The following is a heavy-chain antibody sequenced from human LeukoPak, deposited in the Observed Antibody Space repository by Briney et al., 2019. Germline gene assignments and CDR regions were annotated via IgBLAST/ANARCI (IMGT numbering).Heavy chain of an antibody. CDR2: ISTYKDDT. CDR3: ASDCPHLERRDCFDY. D-gene: IGHD1-1*01. CDR1: GYSFTKYG. J-gene: IGHJ4*02. V-gene: IGHV1-18*01. Sequence: GASVKVSCKASGYSFTKYGISWVRQAPGQGLEWMGWISTYKDDTNYAQKIQGRVIMTKDTSTSTVYMELRSLRHDDTAVYYCASDCPHLERRDCFDYWGQGTLVTVSS.